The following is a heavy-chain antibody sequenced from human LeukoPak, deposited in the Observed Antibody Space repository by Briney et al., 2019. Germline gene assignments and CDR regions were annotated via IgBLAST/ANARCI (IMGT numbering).Heavy chain of an antibody. CDR1: GGSISSYY. V-gene: IGHV4-59*01. J-gene: IGHJ6*03. CDR2: IHYTGST. Sequence: PSETLSLTCTVSGGSISSYYWSWIRQSPGKGLECIGYIHYTGSTNYNPSLKSRVTMSVDTSKNQFSLKLSSVTAADTAVYYCARDRAYGDTDFYYYYMDVWGKGTTVTVSS. CDR3: ARDRAYGDTDFYYYYMDV. D-gene: IGHD4-17*01.